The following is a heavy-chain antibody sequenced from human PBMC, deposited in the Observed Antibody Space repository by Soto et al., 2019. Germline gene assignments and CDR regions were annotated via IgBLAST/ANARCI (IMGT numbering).Heavy chain of an antibody. V-gene: IGHV3-23*01. J-gene: IGHJ4*02. D-gene: IGHD3-22*01. CDR1: GFTFSSYV. CDR3: AKKADTSCYHPFDY. CDR2: ITAGGTA. Sequence: EVQLLESGGGLVQPGGSLRLSCTASGFTFSSYVMSWVRQAPGKGLEWVSYITAGGTAYYADSVKGQFTISRDNSKSTLYLQMSSLRAEDTAVYYCAKKADTSCYHPFDYWGQGTLVTVSS.